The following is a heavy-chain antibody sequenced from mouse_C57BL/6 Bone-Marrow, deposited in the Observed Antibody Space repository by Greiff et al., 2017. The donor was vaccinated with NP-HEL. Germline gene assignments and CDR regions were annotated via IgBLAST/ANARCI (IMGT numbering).Heavy chain of an antibody. V-gene: IGHV3-8*01. J-gene: IGHJ4*01. D-gene: IGHD2-2*01. CDR2: ISYSGST. Sequence: VQLQQSGPGLAKPSQTLSLTCSVTGYSITSDYWNWIRKFPGNKLEYMGHISYSGSTYYNPSLKSRISITRDTSKNQYYLQLNSVTTEDTATYYCARSPLWLRRNYYAMDYWGQGTSVTVSS. CDR3: ARSPLWLRRNYYAMDY. CDR1: GYSITSDY.